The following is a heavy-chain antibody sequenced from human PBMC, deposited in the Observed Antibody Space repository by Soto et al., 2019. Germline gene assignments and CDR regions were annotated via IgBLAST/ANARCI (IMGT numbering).Heavy chain of an antibody. CDR1: GFTFTSYS. V-gene: IGHV3-48*02. Sequence: GGSLRLSCAASGFTFTSYSMDWVRQAPGQGLEWVSYITSKSTTIKYADSVKGRFTVSRDNAKNSLYLQVNSLRDEDTAVYYCAREMGACSDSSCYPGPYDSWGQGTLVTAPQ. CDR2: ITSKSTTI. CDR3: AREMGACSDSSCYPGPYDS. D-gene: IGHD3-16*01. J-gene: IGHJ5*02.